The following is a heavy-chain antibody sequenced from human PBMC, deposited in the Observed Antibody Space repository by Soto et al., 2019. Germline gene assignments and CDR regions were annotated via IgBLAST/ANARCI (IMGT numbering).Heavy chain of an antibody. J-gene: IGHJ4*02. CDR1: GFTLSSYS. CDR3: VRGGAFKIVY. CDR2: ISSSSSTI. Sequence: EVQLVESGGRLVQPGGSLRLSCAASGFTLSSYSMNWARQAPGKGLEWVSYISSSSSTIYYADSVKGRFTISRDNAKNSLYLQMNSLRDEDTAVYYCVRGGAFKIVYWGQGTLVTVSS. V-gene: IGHV3-48*02. D-gene: IGHD3-16*01.